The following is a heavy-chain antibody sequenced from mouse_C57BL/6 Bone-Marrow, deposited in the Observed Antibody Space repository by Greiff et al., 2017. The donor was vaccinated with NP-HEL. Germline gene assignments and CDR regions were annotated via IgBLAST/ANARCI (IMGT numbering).Heavy chain of an antibody. Sequence: VKVVESGPELVKPGASVKISCKASGYSFTSYYIPWVQQRPGQGLEWIGWIYPGSGNTKYNEKFKGKATLTADTSSSTAYMQLSSLTSEDSAVYYCARGVTTNWYFDVWGTGTTVTVSS. J-gene: IGHJ1*03. CDR2: IYPGSGNT. CDR1: GYSFTSYY. CDR3: ARGVTTNWYFDV. D-gene: IGHD2-1*01. V-gene: IGHV1-66*01.